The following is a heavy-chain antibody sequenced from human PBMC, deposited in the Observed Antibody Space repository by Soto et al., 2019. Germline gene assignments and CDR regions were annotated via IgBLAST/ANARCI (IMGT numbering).Heavy chain of an antibody. CDR2: IYTVGST. V-gene: IGHV4-4*07. J-gene: IGHJ4*01. D-gene: IGHD5-18*01. CDR1: GGSLSNYY. Sequence: SETLSLTSTVSGGSLSNYYWSWIRQPAGKALEWIGRIYTVGSTNYNPSLKSRVTMSIDTSKNQFSLRLTSATAADTAVYFCARSPLTLSYAQFDSWGQGSLIPFSP. CDR3: ARSPLTLSYAQFDS.